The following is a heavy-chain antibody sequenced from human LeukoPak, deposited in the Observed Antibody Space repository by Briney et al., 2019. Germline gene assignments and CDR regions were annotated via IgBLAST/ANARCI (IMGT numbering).Heavy chain of an antibody. CDR3: ARAEYSSSPLTFFDY. CDR2: ISYDGSNK. V-gene: IGHV3-30*04. D-gene: IGHD6-6*01. CDR1: GFTFSSYA. Sequence: GGSLRLSCAASGFTFSSYAMHRVRQAPGKGLEWVAVISYDGSNKYYADSVKGRFTISRDNSKNTLYLQMNSLRAEDTAVYYCARAEYSSSPLTFFDYWGQGTLVTVSS. J-gene: IGHJ4*02.